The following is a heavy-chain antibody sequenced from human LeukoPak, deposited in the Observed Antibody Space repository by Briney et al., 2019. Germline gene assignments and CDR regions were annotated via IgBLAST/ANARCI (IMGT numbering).Heavy chain of an antibody. J-gene: IGHJ4*02. V-gene: IGHV1-58*02. D-gene: IGHD3-22*01. CDR2: IVVGSGNT. Sequence: GASVKVSCKASGFTFTSSAMQWVRQARGQRLEWIGWIVVGSGNTNYAQKFQERVTITRDMSTSTAYMELSSLRSEDTAVYYCAADLMGYYYDSSGYPLGYWGLGTLVTVSS. CDR1: GFTFTSSA. CDR3: AADLMGYYYDSSGYPLGY.